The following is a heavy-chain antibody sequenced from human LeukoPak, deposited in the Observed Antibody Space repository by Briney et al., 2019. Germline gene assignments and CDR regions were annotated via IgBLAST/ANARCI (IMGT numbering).Heavy chain of an antibody. V-gene: IGHV4-34*01. CDR3: ARDRYQLPFDP. D-gene: IGHD2-2*01. CDR2: INHSGST. J-gene: IGHJ5*02. Sequence: SETLSLTCAVYGGSFSGYYWSWIRQPPGKGLEWIGEINHSGSTNYNPSLKSRVTISVDTSKNQFSLKLSSVTAADTAVYYCARDRYQLPFDPWGQGTLVTVSS. CDR1: GGSFSGYY.